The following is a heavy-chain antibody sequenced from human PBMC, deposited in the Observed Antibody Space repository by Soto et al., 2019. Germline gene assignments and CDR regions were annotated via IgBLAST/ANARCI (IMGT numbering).Heavy chain of an antibody. D-gene: IGHD2-21*02. CDR2: IYHSGST. J-gene: IGHJ6*02. Sequence: PSETLSLTCAVSGGSISSSNWWSWVRQPPGKGLEWIGEIYHSGSTNYNPSLKSRVTISVDKSKNQFSLKLSSVTAADTAVYYCAQNSYCGGDCYHYYYYGMDVWGQGTTVTVS. CDR3: AQNSYCGGDCYHYYYYGMDV. V-gene: IGHV4-4*02. CDR1: GGSISSSNW.